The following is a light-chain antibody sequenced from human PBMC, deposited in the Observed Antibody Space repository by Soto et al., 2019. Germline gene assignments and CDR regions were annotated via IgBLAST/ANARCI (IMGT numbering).Light chain of an antibody. CDR3: CSYTRSGTLI. V-gene: IGLV2-14*01. J-gene: IGLJ1*01. Sequence: QSALTQPASVSGSPGQSITISFVGTSGDIGDYNYVSWYQQHPGKVPKVIIYDVSNRPSGVSYRCSGTKSGNTASLTVSGLQAEDEADYYCCSYTRSGTLIFGTGTKLTVL. CDR2: DVS. CDR1: SGDIGDYNY.